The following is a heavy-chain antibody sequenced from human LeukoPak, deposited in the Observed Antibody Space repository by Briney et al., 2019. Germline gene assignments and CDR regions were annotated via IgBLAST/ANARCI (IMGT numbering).Heavy chain of an antibody. D-gene: IGHD3-10*01. CDR3: ARDQYYYGSGGPVS. Sequence: ASVKVSCKASGYTFISYDINWVRQATGQGLEWMGWINPNSGGTNYAQKFQGRVTMTRDTSISTAYMELSRLRSDDTAVYYCARDQYYYGSGGPVSWGQGTLVTVSS. CDR1: GYTFISYD. CDR2: INPNSGGT. J-gene: IGHJ4*02. V-gene: IGHV1-2*02.